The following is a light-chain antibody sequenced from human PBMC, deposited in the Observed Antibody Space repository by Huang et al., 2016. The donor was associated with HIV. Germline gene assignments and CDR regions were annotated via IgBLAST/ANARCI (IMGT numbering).Light chain of an antibody. V-gene: IGKV3-15*01. Sequence: EIVMTQSPATLSVSPGERATLSCRASLNIGGSLAWYQKKPGQAPRLLIYEASTRATGIPARFSGSESGTDFTLTISSLQSEDFAVYYCQQYNDWSAVTFGGGTKVEI. J-gene: IGKJ4*01. CDR3: QQYNDWSAVT. CDR1: LNIGGS. CDR2: EAS.